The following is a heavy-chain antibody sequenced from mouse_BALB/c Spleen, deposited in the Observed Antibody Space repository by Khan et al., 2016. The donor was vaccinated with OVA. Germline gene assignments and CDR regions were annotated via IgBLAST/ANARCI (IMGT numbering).Heavy chain of an antibody. CDR2: INPSTGYT. J-gene: IGHJ2*01. V-gene: IGHV1-7*01. D-gene: IGHD1-1*01. CDR1: GYTFINYW. CDR3: SRRGLRWDFDY. Sequence: QIQLVQSGAELAKPGASVKMSCKASGYTFINYWILWVKQRPGQGLEWIGYINPSTGYTEYNQNFKDKATLTADKSSSTAYMQLSSLTSEDSAVDYLSRRGLRWDFDYWGQGTTLTVSS.